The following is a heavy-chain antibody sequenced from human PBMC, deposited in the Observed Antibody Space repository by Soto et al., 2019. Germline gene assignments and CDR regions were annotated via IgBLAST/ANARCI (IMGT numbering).Heavy chain of an antibody. CDR2: ITSSTRTT. V-gene: IGHV3-48*03. D-gene: IGHD3-10*01. Sequence: DEQLVESGGGLVQSGGSLRLSCEASGFTLKSYEVNWVRQAPGKGLEWISYITSSTRTTYDADSVKGRFTISRDNARKSVYLQMNSLRVEDTAIYYCARGNTSIQGDLSHYNGLDVWGQGTTVTVSS. CDR1: GFTLKSYE. J-gene: IGHJ6*02. CDR3: ARGNTSIQGDLSHYNGLDV.